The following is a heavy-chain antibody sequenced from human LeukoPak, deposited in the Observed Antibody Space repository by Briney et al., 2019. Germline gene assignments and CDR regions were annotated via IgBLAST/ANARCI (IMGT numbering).Heavy chain of an antibody. CDR1: GGSVSSGSYY. CDR3: ARDEYYYDSRGYSYYFDY. D-gene: IGHD3-22*01. J-gene: IGHJ4*02. V-gene: IGHV4-61*01. CDR2: IYYTGST. Sequence: SETLSLTCAVSGGSVSSGSYYWTWIRRPPGKGLEWIGCIYYTGSTNYNPSLKSRVTISADTSKNQFSLKLSSVTAADTAVYYCARDEYYYDSRGYSYYFDYWGQGTLVTVSS.